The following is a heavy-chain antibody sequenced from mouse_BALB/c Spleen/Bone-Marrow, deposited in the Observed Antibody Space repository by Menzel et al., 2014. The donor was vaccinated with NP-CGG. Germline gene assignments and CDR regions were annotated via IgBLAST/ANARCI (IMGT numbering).Heavy chain of an antibody. V-gene: IGHV3-6*02. Sequence: EVHLVESGPGLVKPSQSLSLTCSVTGYSITSGYYWNWIRQFPGNKLEWMGYISYDGSNNYNPSLKNRISITRDTSKNQFSLKLNSVTTEDTATYYCADYGAMDYWGQGTSVTVSS. CDR3: ADYGAMDY. D-gene: IGHD1-1*02. J-gene: IGHJ4*01. CDR1: GYSITSGYY. CDR2: ISYDGSN.